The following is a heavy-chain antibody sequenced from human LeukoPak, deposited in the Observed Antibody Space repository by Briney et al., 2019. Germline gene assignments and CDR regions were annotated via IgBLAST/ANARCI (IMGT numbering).Heavy chain of an antibody. CDR3: AKDPYSYASYLDY. Sequence: GGSLRLSCAASGFTFSGCGMHWVRQAPGKGLEWVAFIWYDGRDKYYVDSVKGRFTISRDNSKNTMYLQMNSLRAEETAMYYCAKDPYSYASYLDYSGQGTLATVSS. CDR2: IWYDGRDK. V-gene: IGHV3-30*02. J-gene: IGHJ4*02. D-gene: IGHD5-18*01. CDR1: GFTFSGCG.